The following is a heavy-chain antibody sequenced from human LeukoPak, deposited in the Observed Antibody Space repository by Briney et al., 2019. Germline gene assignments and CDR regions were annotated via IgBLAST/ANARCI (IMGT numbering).Heavy chain of an antibody. CDR1: GFTFSSYS. V-gene: IGHV3-21*01. CDR2: ISSSSSYI. J-gene: IGHJ4*02. Sequence: PGGSLRLSCAASGFTFSSYSMNWVRQAPGKGLEWVSSISSSSSYIYYADSVKGRFTISRDNAKNSLYLQMNSLRAEDTAVYYCARGGYCSSTSCHHFDYWGQGTLVTVSS. CDR3: ARGGYCSSTSCHHFDY. D-gene: IGHD2-2*03.